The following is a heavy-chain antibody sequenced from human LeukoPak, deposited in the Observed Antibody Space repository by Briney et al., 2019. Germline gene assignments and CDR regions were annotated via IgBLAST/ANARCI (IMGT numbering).Heavy chain of an antibody. CDR2: IYNSGST. Sequence: SETLSLTCTVSGGSISSGSYYWSWIRQPPGKGLEWIGYIYNSGSTNYNPSLKSRVTISLDTSKNQFSLKLSSVTAADTAVYYCARGVVAAAGRTFDFWGQGTLVTVSS. J-gene: IGHJ4*02. V-gene: IGHV4-61*01. D-gene: IGHD6-13*01. CDR1: GGSISSGSYY. CDR3: ARGVVAAAGRTFDF.